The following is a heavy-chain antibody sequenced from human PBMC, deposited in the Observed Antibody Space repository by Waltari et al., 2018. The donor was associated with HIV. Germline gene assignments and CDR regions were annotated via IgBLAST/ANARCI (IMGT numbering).Heavy chain of an antibody. D-gene: IGHD2-2*01. CDR2: INHSGST. V-gene: IGHV4-34*01. CDR3: SRIRVYCSSTSCYAYYYYGMDV. J-gene: IGHJ6*02. Sequence: QVQLQQWGAGLLKPSETLSLTCAVYGGSFSGYYWSWIRQPPGKGLEWIGEINHSGSTNYNPSLKSRVTISVDTSKNQFSLKLSSVTAADTAVYYCSRIRVYCSSTSCYAYYYYGMDVWGQGTTVTVSS. CDR1: GGSFSGYY.